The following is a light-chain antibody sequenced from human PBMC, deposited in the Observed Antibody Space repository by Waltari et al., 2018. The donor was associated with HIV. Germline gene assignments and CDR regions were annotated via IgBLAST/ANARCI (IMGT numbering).Light chain of an antibody. J-gene: IGKJ2*01. CDR3: QQSYSAPPSYT. V-gene: IGKV1-39*01. CDR2: AAS. Sequence: DIQMTQSPSSLSASVGDRVTITCRASQSISSYLNWYQQRPGKAPKLLIYAASNLQSGVPSRFSGSGSGTDFTLNISSLQPEDFATYYCQQSYSAPPSYTFGQGTKLEIK. CDR1: QSISSY.